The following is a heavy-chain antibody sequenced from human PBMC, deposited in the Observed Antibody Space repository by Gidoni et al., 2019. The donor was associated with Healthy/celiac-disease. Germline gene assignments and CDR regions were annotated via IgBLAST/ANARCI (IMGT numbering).Heavy chain of an antibody. J-gene: IGHJ3*02. D-gene: IGHD1-26*01. CDR2: ISYDGSNK. Sequence: QVQLVESGGGVVQPGRSLRLSCAASGFTFSSYGMPWVRQAPGKGLEWVAVISYDGSNKYYADSVKGRFTISRDNSKNTLYLQMNSLRAEDTAVYYCAKDQVWELLYGAFDIWGQGTMVTVSS. CDR1: GFTFSSYG. CDR3: AKDQVWELLYGAFDI. V-gene: IGHV3-30*18.